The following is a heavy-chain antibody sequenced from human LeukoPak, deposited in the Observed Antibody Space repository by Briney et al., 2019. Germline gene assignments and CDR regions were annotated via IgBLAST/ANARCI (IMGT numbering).Heavy chain of an antibody. CDR3: ASFPPSSGWYIDY. Sequence: GGSLRLSCAASGFTFSSYWMSWVRQAPGKGLEWVSVIYSGGSTYYADSVKGRFTISRDNSKNTLYLQMNSLRAEDTAVYYCASFPPSSGWYIDYWGQGTLVTVSS. CDR2: IYSGGST. J-gene: IGHJ4*02. D-gene: IGHD6-19*01. V-gene: IGHV3-53*01. CDR1: GFTFSSYW.